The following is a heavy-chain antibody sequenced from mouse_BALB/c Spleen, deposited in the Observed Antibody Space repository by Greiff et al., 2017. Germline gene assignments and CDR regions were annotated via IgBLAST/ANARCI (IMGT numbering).Heavy chain of an antibody. CDR3: ARNPPYYYGSSLYAMDY. V-gene: IGHV2-4-1*01. Sequence: QVQLQQSGPGLVQPSQSLSITCTVSGFSLTSYGVHWVRQSPGKGLEWLGVIWSGGSTDYNAAFISRLSISKDNSKSQVFFKMNSLQADDTAIYYCARNPPYYYGSSLYAMDYWGQGTSVTVSS. CDR1: GFSLTSYG. J-gene: IGHJ4*01. CDR2: IWSGGST. D-gene: IGHD1-1*01.